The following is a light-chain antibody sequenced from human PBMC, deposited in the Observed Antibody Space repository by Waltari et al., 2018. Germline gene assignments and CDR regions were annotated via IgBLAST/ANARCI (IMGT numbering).Light chain of an antibody. CDR3: SSYTASNTFL. CDR2: DDN. CDR1: SSDIGGYNY. J-gene: IGLJ2*01. V-gene: IGLV2-11*01. Sequence: QAALTQPPSVSGSPGQSVTISCTGTSSDIGGYNYVSWYQQHPDKAPKLMIYDDNKWPSGVSDRFSGSKSGNTASLTISGLQAEDEADYYCSSYTASNTFLFGGGTRLTVL.